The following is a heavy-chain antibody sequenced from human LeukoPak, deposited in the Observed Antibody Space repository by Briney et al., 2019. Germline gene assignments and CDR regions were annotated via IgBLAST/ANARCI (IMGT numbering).Heavy chain of an antibody. V-gene: IGHV3-23*01. D-gene: IGHD3-10*01. CDR1: GFTFSSYA. CDR3: AKDSYASGSYSFQVEY. CDR2: ISGSGGST. J-gene: IGHJ4*02. Sequence: GGSLRLSCVASGFTFSSYAMSWVRQAPGKGLEWVSGISGSGGSTYYADSVKGRFTISRDNSKNTLYLQMNSLRAEDTAVYYCAKDSYASGSYSFQVEYWGQGTLVTVSS.